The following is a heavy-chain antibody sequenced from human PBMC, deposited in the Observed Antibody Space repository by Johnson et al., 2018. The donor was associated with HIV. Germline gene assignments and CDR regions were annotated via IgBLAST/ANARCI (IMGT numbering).Heavy chain of an antibody. V-gene: IGHV3-73*01. D-gene: IGHD3-16*02. J-gene: IGHJ3*02. CDR2: IKSKADGDTT. CDR1: GFTFSSSA. Sequence: VQLVESGGGVVQPGRSLRLSCAASGFTFSSSAMHWVRQAPGKGLEWVGRIKSKADGDTTAYAAPVKGRFTISRDDSKNTPYLQMNSLKTEDTAVYYCTTGLTMLRVVIVDAFDIWGQGTMVTVSS. CDR3: TTGLTMLRVVIVDAFDI.